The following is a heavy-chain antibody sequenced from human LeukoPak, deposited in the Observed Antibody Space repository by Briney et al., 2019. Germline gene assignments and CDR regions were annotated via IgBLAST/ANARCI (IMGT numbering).Heavy chain of an antibody. V-gene: IGHV1-2*02. J-gene: IGHJ6*03. CDR1: GYTFTGYY. Sequence: GASVKVSCKASGYTFTGYYMHWVRQAPGQGLEWMGWINPNSGGTNYAQKFQGRVTMTRDTSISTAYMELSRLRSDDTAVYYCARDLASSWYYYYYMDVWGKGTTVTVSS. CDR3: ARDLASSWYYYYYMDV. D-gene: IGHD6-13*01. CDR2: INPNSGGT.